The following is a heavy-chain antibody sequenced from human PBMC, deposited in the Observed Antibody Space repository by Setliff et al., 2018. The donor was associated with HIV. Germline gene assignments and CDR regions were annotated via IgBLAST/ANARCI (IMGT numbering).Heavy chain of an antibody. CDR3: ARGLGYSSSWYDAFDI. J-gene: IGHJ3*02. V-gene: IGHV1-69*13. CDR1: GGTFSSYA. D-gene: IGHD6-13*01. Sequence: SVKVSCKASGGTFSSYAISWVRQAPGQGLEWMGGIIPIFGTANYAQKFQGRVTTTADESTSTAYMELSSLRSEDTAVYYCARGLGYSSSWYDAFDIWGQGTMVTVSS. CDR2: IIPIFGTA.